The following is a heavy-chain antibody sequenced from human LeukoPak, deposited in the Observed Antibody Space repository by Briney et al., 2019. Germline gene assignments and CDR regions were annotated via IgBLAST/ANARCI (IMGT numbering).Heavy chain of an antibody. CDR3: VKGQRYYDSSGYYSIEYFQH. CDR2: ISSNGGST. J-gene: IGHJ1*01. D-gene: IGHD3-22*01. V-gene: IGHV3-64D*09. CDR1: GFTFSSYA. Sequence: GGSLRLSCSASGFTFSSYAMHWVRQAPGKGLEYVSDISSNGGSTYYADSVKGRFTISRDNSKNTLYLQMSSLRAEDTAVYYCVKGQRYYDSSGYYSIEYFQHWGQGTLVTVSS.